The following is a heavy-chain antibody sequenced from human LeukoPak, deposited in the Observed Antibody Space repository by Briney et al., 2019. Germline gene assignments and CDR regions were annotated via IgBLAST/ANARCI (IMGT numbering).Heavy chain of an antibody. D-gene: IGHD3-16*01. Sequence: ASVKVSCKASGYTFTAYYMHWVRQAPGQGLEWMGWIDTNSGDTKYAQKFQGRVTITRDTSFATAYMELSSLISDDTAVYYCASEAFCAGGNCSVHRIASWGPGTLVTVSS. V-gene: IGHV1-2*02. CDR2: IDTNSGDT. CDR3: ASEAFCAGGNCSVHRIAS. CDR1: GYTFTAYY. J-gene: IGHJ4*02.